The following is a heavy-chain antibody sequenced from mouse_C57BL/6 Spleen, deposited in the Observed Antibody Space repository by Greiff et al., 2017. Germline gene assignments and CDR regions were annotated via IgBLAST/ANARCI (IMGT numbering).Heavy chain of an antibody. CDR2: IDPSDSET. D-gene: IGHD3-2*02. J-gene: IGHJ3*01. Sequence: QVQLKQPGAELVRPGSSVKLSCKASGYTFTSYWMHWVKQRPIQGLEWIGNIDPSDSETPYNQKFKDKATLTVDKSSSTAYMQLSSLTSEDSAVYYCATDSSAFAYWGQGTLVTVSA. CDR1: GYTFTSYW. V-gene: IGHV1-52*01. CDR3: ATDSSAFAY.